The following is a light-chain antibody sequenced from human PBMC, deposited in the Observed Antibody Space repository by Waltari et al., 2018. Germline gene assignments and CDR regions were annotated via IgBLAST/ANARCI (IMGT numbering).Light chain of an antibody. CDR2: AAS. J-gene: IGKJ2*01. V-gene: IGKV1-12*01. CDR3: QQASSFPLA. Sequence: DIQMTQSPSSVAASVGDRITITCRASECISTWLAWYQQKPGKAPKLLIYAASSLQSGVPSRFSGSGSGTDFSLTISSLQPEDFATYFCQQASSFPLAFGQGTRVEI. CDR1: ECISTW.